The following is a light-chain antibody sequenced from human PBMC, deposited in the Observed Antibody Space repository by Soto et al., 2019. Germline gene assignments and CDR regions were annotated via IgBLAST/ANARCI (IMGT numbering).Light chain of an antibody. J-gene: IGKJ2*01. V-gene: IGKV2-30*01. CDR1: QSLVYSDGNTY. CDR3: MQGTHWPPTYT. CDR2: KVS. Sequence: DVVMTQSPLSLPVTLGQPASISCRSSQSLVYSDGNTYLSWFQQRPGQSPRRLIYKVSNRDSGVPDRFRGSGAGTDLTLKISRVEAEDVGVYYCMQGTHWPPTYTFGQGPKLELK.